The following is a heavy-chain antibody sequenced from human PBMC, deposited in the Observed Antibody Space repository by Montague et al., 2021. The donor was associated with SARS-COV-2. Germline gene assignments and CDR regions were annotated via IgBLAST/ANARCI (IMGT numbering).Heavy chain of an antibody. V-gene: IGHV4-39*01. J-gene: IGHJ4*02. CDR2: ISYSGKT. CDR3: ARHADWMVWTGELTELEY. D-gene: IGHD1-1*01. Sequence: SETLSLTCTVSGGSISSRNSYGGWVRQSPGKGLEWIGTISYSGKTYHNPSLRSRVTMSVDTSKDQFSLKLASVTAADTAVYYCARHADWMVWTGELTELEYWGKGTLVTVSS. CDR1: GGSISSRNSY.